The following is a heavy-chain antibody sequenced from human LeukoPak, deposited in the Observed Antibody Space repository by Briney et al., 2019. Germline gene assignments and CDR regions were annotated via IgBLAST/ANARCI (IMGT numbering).Heavy chain of an antibody. CDR3: ARSRVLRRSYYFDY. J-gene: IGHJ4*02. CDR1: GGSFSGYY. CDR2: INHSGST. V-gene: IGHV4-34*01. Sequence: ASETLSLTCAVYGGSFSGYYWSWIRQPPGKGLEWIGEINHSGSTNYNPSLKSRVTISVDTSKNQFSLKLSSVTAADTAVYYCARSRVLRRSYYFDYWGQGTLVTVSS. D-gene: IGHD2/OR15-2a*01.